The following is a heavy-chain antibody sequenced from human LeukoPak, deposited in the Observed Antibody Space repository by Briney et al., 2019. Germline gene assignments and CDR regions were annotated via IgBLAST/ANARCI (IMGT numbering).Heavy chain of an antibody. D-gene: IGHD2-21*01. V-gene: IGHV6-1*01. CDR1: GDSVSSNSAV. Sequence: SQTLSLTCAISGDSVSSNSAVWNWIRQSPSRGLEWLGRTYYRSKWYHDYAVSVNSRIAINPDTSKNQFSLQLNSVTPEDTAVYFCARDLWIDWRPSPGGFDHWGQGTLVTVSS. J-gene: IGHJ4*02. CDR3: ARDLWIDWRPSPGGFDH. CDR2: TYYRSKWYH.